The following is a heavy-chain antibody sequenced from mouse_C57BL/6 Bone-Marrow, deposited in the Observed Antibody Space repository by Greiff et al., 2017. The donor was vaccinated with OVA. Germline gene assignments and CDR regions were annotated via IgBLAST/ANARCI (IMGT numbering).Heavy chain of an antibody. CDR2: SRNKANDYTT. V-gene: IGHV7-1*01. CDR1: GFTFSDFY. CDR3: ARDADGGYAMDY. Sequence: EVKLVESGGGLVQSGRSLRLSCATSGFTFSDFYMEWVRQAPGKGLEWIAASRNKANDYTTEYSASVKGRFIVSKDTSQSILYLQMYALRAEYTAIYYCARDADGGYAMDYWGQGTSVTVSS. J-gene: IGHJ4*01. D-gene: IGHD2-3*01.